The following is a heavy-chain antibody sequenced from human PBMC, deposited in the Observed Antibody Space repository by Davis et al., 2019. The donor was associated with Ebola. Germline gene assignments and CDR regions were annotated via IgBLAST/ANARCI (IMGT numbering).Heavy chain of an antibody. J-gene: IGHJ4*02. D-gene: IGHD1-1*01. CDR1: GFTFSSYA. Sequence: GESLKISCAASGFTFSSYAMSWVRQAPGKGLEWVSAIAGSGGSTYHADSVKGRFTISRDNSKNTLYLQMKSLRAEDTAVYYCAKGPETGRFEYWGQGTLVTVS. CDR2: IAGSGGST. CDR3: AKGPETGRFEY. V-gene: IGHV3-23*01.